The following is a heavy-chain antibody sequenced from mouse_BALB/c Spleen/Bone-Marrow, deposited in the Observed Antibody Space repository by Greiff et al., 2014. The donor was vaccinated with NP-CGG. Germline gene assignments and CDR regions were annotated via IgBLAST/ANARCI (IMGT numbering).Heavy chain of an antibody. Sequence: VKLEESGPDLVTPSQSLSITCTVSGFSLTSYGVHWVRQPLGKGLEWLGVISAYGSTNYNSALMSRVNISKDNSKSQVFLKMNSQQTDDTAMYYCSRITAATGAMDYWGQRTLVTVSP. CDR2: ISAYGST. D-gene: IGHD1-2*01. J-gene: IGHJ4*01. CDR3: SRITAATGAMDY. V-gene: IGHV2-9*02. CDR1: GFSLTSYG.